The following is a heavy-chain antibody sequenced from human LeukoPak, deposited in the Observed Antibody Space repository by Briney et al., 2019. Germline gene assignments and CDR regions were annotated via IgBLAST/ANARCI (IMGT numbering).Heavy chain of an antibody. CDR2: IIPVFGTI. V-gene: IGHV1-69*13. CDR1: GGSLSSSA. D-gene: IGHD1-7*01. CDR3: ARGAGTATTNHYYYGMDV. J-gene: IGHJ6*02. Sequence: ASVKVSCKASGGSLSSSAISRVRQAPGQGLEWMGGIIPVFGTIKYAQKFQGRVTITADESTSTAYMELSSLRSEDTAVYYCARGAGTATTNHYYYGMDVWGRGTTVTVSS.